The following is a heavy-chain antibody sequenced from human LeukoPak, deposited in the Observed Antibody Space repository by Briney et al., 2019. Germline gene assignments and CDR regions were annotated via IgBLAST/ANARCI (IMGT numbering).Heavy chain of an antibody. D-gene: IGHD6-6*01. J-gene: IGHJ6*03. CDR3: ARVRASSSSGFFDYYYYYMDV. V-gene: IGHV4-59*01. CDR1: GGSISSYY. CDR2: IYYSGNT. Sequence: SEALSLTCTVSGGSISSYYWNWIRQPPGKGLEWIAYIYYSGNTNYNPSLKSRVTISVDTSKNQFSLKLSSVTAADTAVYYCARVRASSSSGFFDYYYYYMDVWGKGTTVTVSS.